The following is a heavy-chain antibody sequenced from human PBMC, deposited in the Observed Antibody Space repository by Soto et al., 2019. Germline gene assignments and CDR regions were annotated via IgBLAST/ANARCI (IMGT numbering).Heavy chain of an antibody. CDR3: ARVGVGAYQFGD. J-gene: IGHJ4*02. CDR2: INMEGTTT. D-gene: IGHD1-26*01. V-gene: IGHV3-74*01. Sequence: EVQLVESGGGLVQPGGSLRLSCAGSGFTFSSYWMHWVRQAPGKGLVWVSRINMEGTTTSYADSVKGRFTISRDNAKSTLFLQMSSLRAEDTAVYYCARVGVGAYQFGDWGQGTLVTVSS. CDR1: GFTFSSYW.